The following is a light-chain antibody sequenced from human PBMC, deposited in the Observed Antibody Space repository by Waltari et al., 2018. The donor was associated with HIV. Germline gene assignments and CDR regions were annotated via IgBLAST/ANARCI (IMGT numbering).Light chain of an antibody. J-gene: IGKJ4*01. CDR2: GAS. CDR3: QQYNNWPLT. CDR1: QSISNN. Sequence: EIVMTQSPVTLSVSPGDRASLSCRASQSISNNLAWYQHKPGQAPRLLIYGASTRATGIPARFSGSGSGTEFTLTISSLQSEDFAVYYCQQYNNWPLTFGGGTKVEIK. V-gene: IGKV3-15*01.